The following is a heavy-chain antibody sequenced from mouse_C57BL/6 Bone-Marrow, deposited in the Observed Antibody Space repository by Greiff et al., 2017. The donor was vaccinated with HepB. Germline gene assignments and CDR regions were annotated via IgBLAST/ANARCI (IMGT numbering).Heavy chain of an antibody. CDR3: ARGLCAGFAY. Sequence: EVKLVESGPGLVKPSQSLSLTCSVTGYSITSGYFWNWIRQCPGNKLEWMGYISYDGSNNYNPSLKNRIAITRDTSKNQFFLKLNSVTTEETATYYCARGLCAGFAYWGQGTLVTVSA. CDR2: ISYDGSN. D-gene: IGHD6-1*01. J-gene: IGHJ3*01. V-gene: IGHV3-6*01. CDR1: GYSITSGYF.